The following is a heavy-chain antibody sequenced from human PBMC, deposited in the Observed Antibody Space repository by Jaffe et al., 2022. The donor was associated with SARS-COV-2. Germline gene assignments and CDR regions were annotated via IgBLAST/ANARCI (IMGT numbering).Heavy chain of an antibody. V-gene: IGHV4-59*01. D-gene: IGHD1-20*01. Sequence: QVQLQESGPGLVKPSETLSLTCTVSGGSISSYYWSWIRQPPGKGLEWIGYIYYSGSTNYNPSLKSRVTISVDTSKNQFSLKLSSVTAADTAVYYCARADSRSVLFDPWGQGTLVTVSS. CDR2: IYYSGST. CDR3: ARADSRSVLFDP. J-gene: IGHJ5*02. CDR1: GGSISSYY.